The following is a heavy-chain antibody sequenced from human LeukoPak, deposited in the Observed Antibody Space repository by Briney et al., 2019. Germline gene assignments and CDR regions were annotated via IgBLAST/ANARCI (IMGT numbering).Heavy chain of an antibody. Sequence: GGSLRLSCAASGFTFGTYWMSWVRQAPGKGLEWVANINPDGSAKYYADSMKGRFAISRDNALNSLYLQMNSLTAEDTAVYYCGRTSYYYDLWGQGTLVTISS. D-gene: IGHD3/OR15-3a*01. J-gene: IGHJ4*02. CDR3: GRTSYYYDL. CDR2: INPDGSAK. CDR1: GFTFGTYW. V-gene: IGHV3-7*01.